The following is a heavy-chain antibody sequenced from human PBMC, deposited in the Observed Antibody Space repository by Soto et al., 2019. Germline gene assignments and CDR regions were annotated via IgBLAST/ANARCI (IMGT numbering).Heavy chain of an antibody. CDR3: ARQRAMTDAFDI. CDR2: IDPSDSYT. Sequence: GESLKISCKGSGYSFTNYWISWVRQMPGKGLEWMVRIDPSDSYTNYSPSFQGHVTISADKPISTAYLQWSSLKASDTAMYYCARQRAMTDAFDIWGQGTMVTVSS. J-gene: IGHJ3*02. CDR1: GYSFTNYW. V-gene: IGHV5-10-1*01. D-gene: IGHD2-2*01.